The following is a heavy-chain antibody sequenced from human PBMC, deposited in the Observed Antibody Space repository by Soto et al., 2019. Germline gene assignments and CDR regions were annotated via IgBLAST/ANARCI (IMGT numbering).Heavy chain of an antibody. CDR2: INPSGDST. V-gene: IGHV1-46*01. CDR3: ARETPPSSLGELSLVEVGFDY. Sequence: QVQLVQSGAEMKKPGASVKFSCKASGYTFTRHHIHWVRQAPGQGLEWMGVINPSGDSTGYAQKFHDRVTMTRDTSTSTVYMELSGLRSEDTAVYYCARETPPSSLGELSLVEVGFDYWGQGTLVTVSS. CDR1: GYTFTRHH. J-gene: IGHJ4*02. D-gene: IGHD3-16*02.